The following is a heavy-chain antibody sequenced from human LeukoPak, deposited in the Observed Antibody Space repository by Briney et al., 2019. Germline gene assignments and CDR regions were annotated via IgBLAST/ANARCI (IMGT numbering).Heavy chain of an antibody. D-gene: IGHD1-26*01. CDR1: GYSFTGYY. J-gene: IGHJ4*02. V-gene: IGHV1-2*02. CDR3: ARAIGSQPAY. Sequence: ASVKVSFKASGYSFTGYYIHWVRQAPGQGLEWMGWIDPNSGATTYAQKLQGRVTLARDTSISTAYMELNWLRSDDTAVYYCARAIGSQPAYWGQGTLVTVSS. CDR2: IDPNSGAT.